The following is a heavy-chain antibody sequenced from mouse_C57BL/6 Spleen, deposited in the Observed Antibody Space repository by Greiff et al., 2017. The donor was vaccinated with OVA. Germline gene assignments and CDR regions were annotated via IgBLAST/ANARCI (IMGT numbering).Heavy chain of an antibody. CDR2: FSSGGSNT. CDR1: GFTFGGYA. Sequence: EVQRVESGGDLVKPGGSLKLSWAASGFTFGGYAIPWVHQIPDKRLEWVATFSSGGSNTNYPDSVKGRFTISRDNAKNTLYLQMSSLKSEDTAMYYCARLGTTVGYFDVWGTGTTVTVSS. D-gene: IGHD1-1*01. J-gene: IGHJ1*03. CDR3: ARLGTTVGYFDV. V-gene: IGHV5-6*01.